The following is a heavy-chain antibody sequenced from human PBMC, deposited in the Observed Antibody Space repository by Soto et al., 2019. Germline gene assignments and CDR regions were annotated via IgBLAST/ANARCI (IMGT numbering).Heavy chain of an antibody. CDR3: AREGPLYYDYVWGSYRYPGMFRYGMDV. CDR1: GGSISSGSYY. J-gene: IGHJ6*02. Sequence: SETLSLTCTVSGGSISSGSYYWGWVRQPPGKGLEWIGSIYFGGSAYYNPSLQSRLTLFVDTSKNQFSLKLSSVTAADTAVYYCAREGPLYYDYVWGSYRYPGMFRYGMDVWGQGTTVTVS. V-gene: IGHV4-39*07. CDR2: IYFGGSA. D-gene: IGHD3-16*02.